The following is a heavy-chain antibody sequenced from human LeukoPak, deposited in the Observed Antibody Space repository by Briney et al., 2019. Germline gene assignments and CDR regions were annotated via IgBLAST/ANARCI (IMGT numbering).Heavy chain of an antibody. CDR2: ISSSSSTI. D-gene: IGHD6-19*01. CDR1: GFTFSSYS. CDR3: AKDRRRTAVAGISPFDY. J-gene: IGHJ4*02. Sequence: PGGSLRLSCAASGFTFSSYSMNWVRQAPGKGLEWVSYISSSSSTIYYADSVKGRFTISRDNSKNTLYLQMNSLRAEDTAVYYCAKDRRRTAVAGISPFDYWGQGTLVTVSS. V-gene: IGHV3-48*01.